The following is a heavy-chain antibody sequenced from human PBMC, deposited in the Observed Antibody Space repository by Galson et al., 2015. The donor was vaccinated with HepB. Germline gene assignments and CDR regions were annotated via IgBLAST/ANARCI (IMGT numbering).Heavy chain of an antibody. V-gene: IGHV3-23*01. CDR2: ISISGGST. D-gene: IGHD3-22*01. CDR1: GFTFSNYA. CDR3: ARDWDYYHSSGYDY. J-gene: IGHJ4*02. Sequence: SLRLSCAVSGFTFSNYAMTWVRQTPGKGLEWVSSISISGGSTYYADAVKGRFTISRDNSKNTLYLQMNNLRAEDTAVYYCARDWDYYHSSGYDYWGRGTLVTVSS.